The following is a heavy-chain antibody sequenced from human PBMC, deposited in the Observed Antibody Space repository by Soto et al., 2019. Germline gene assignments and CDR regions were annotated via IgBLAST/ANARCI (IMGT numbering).Heavy chain of an antibody. D-gene: IGHD1-20*01. CDR3: ARALTGKTRWFDP. CDR2: INPSGGST. Sequence: ASVKVSCKASGYTFTSFYMHWVRQAPGQGLEWMGIINPSGGSTSYAQKFQGRVTMTRDTSTSTVYMELSSLRSEDTAVYYCARALTGKTRWFDPWGQGTLVTVSS. J-gene: IGHJ5*02. CDR1: GYTFTSFY. V-gene: IGHV1-46*01.